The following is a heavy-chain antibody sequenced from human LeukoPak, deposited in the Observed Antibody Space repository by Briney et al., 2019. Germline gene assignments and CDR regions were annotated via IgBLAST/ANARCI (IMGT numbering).Heavy chain of an antibody. CDR2: ISASGDVT. Sequence: GGSLRLSCAASRFSFSAYPMGWVRRAPGKGLEWVSGISASGDVTFHADPVKGRFTISRDNSKNTLYLQMNSLRAEDTAVYYCANGKSEYSSGWPRGTFWGQGTLVTVSS. D-gene: IGHD6-19*01. J-gene: IGHJ4*02. CDR1: RFSFSAYP. CDR3: ANGKSEYSSGWPRGTF. V-gene: IGHV3-23*01.